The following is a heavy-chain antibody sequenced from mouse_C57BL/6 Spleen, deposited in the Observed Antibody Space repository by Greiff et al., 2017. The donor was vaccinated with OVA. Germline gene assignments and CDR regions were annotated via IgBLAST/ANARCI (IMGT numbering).Heavy chain of an antibody. CDR1: GFNIKNTY. V-gene: IGHV14-3*01. J-gene: IGHJ1*03. CDR2: IDPANGNT. D-gene: IGHD1-1*01. Sequence: EVKLVESVAELVRPGASVKLSCTASGFNIKNTYMHWVKQRPEQGLEWIGRIDPANGNTKYAPKFQGKATITADTSSNTAYLQLSSLTSEDTAIYYCARPYGSPWYFDVWGTGTTVTVSS. CDR3: ARPYGSPWYFDV.